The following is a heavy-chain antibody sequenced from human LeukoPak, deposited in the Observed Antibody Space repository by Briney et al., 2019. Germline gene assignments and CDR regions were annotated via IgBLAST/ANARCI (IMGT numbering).Heavy chain of an antibody. V-gene: IGHV3-23*01. CDR2: ITATGRDT. D-gene: IGHD2-2*01. CDR3: AKGTLGSCSGAACYEFDN. CDR1: GFSFSTYA. J-gene: IGHJ4*02. Sequence: GGSLRLSCAASGFSFSTYAMNWVRQVPGKRLEWVSSITATGRDTYYALSVKGRITISRDNSKNTLYLQMNSLRADDTALYYCAKGTLGSCSGAACYEFDNWGQGTLVTVSS.